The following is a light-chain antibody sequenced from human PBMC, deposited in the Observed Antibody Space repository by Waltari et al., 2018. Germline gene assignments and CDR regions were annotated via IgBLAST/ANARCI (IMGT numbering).Light chain of an antibody. V-gene: IGLV1-47*01. CDR1: SPHLPSNY. CDR3: AAWDDSLGGLVV. J-gene: IGLJ2*01. Sequence: QSVLTQPPSAPGTPGQRVTIPFSGCSPHLPSNYVHWSQHPPGPTPNRLIYRNKQRPAGVPERFSDSKSGTSASLAISGLRSEDEADYYCAAWDDSLGGLVVFGGGTKLTVL. CDR2: RNK.